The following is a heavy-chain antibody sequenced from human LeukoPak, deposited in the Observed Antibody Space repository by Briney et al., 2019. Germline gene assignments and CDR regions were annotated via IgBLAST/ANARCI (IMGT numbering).Heavy chain of an antibody. Sequence: ASVKVSRKASGGAFSSYAISWVRQAPGQGLEWMGGIIPIFGTANYAQKFQGRVTITADKSTSTAYMELSSLRSEDTAVYYCARDAATVTTLSYYYYMDVWGKGTTVTVSS. J-gene: IGHJ6*03. D-gene: IGHD4-17*01. CDR1: GGAFSSYA. V-gene: IGHV1-69*06. CDR3: ARDAATVTTLSYYYYMDV. CDR2: IIPIFGTA.